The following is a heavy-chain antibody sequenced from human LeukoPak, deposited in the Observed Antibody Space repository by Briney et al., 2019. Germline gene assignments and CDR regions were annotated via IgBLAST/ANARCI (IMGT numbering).Heavy chain of an antibody. Sequence: GGSLRLSCAASGFTFSSYAMSWVRQAPGKGLEWVSAISSSSSYIYYADSVKGRFTISRDSAKKSLYLQMNSLRDEDTAVYYCARDFFAFGGVIALLDYWGQGTLVTVSS. V-gene: IGHV3-21*01. CDR2: ISSSSSYI. D-gene: IGHD3-16*02. CDR1: GFTFSSYA. J-gene: IGHJ4*02. CDR3: ARDFFAFGGVIALLDY.